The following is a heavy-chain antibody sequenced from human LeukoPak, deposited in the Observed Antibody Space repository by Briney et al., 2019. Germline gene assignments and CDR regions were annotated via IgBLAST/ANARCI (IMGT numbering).Heavy chain of an antibody. V-gene: IGHV4-39*01. Sequence: PSETLSLTCTVSGGSISSSSYYWGWIRQPPEKGLEWIGSLYYSGSTYYNPSLKSRVTISVDTSKNQFSLKLSSVTAADTAVYYCAIAAGGYYDSSGYSYWGQGTLVTVSS. CDR2: LYYSGST. J-gene: IGHJ4*02. D-gene: IGHD3-22*01. CDR1: GGSISSSSYY. CDR3: AIAAGGYYDSSGYSY.